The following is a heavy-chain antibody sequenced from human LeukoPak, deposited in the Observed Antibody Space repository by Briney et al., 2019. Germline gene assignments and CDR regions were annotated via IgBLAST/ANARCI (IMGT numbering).Heavy chain of an antibody. Sequence: PGGSLRLSCAASGFTFSSYAMHWVRQAPGKGLEYVAAISTNGDSTYYANSVKGRFTISRDNSKNTLYLQMNSLRAEDTAVYYCAKPFRNWANFDYWGQGTLVTVSS. D-gene: IGHD7-27*01. CDR2: ISTNGDST. CDR1: GFTFSSYA. CDR3: AKPFRNWANFDY. V-gene: IGHV3-64*01. J-gene: IGHJ4*02.